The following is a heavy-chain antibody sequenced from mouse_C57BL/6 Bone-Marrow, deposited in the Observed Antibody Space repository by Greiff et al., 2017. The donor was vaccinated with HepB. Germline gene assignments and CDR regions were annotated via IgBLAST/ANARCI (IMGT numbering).Heavy chain of an antibody. Sequence: EVQRVESGPELVKPGASVKIPCKASGYTFTDYNMDWVKQSHGKSLEWIGDINPNNGGTIYNQKFKGKATLTVDKSSSTAYMELRSLTSEDTAVYYCARSVYSNPFAYWGQGTLVTVSA. CDR3: ARSVYSNPFAY. J-gene: IGHJ3*01. CDR2: INPNNGGT. CDR1: GYTFTDYN. D-gene: IGHD2-5*01. V-gene: IGHV1-18*01.